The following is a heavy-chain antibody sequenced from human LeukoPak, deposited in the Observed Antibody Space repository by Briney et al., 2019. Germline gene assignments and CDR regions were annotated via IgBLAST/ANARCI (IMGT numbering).Heavy chain of an antibody. CDR3: ARAMVIAATNY. J-gene: IGHJ4*02. V-gene: IGHV3-48*03. D-gene: IGHD2-15*01. CDR2: ISSSGSSI. Sequence: PGGPLRLSCAASGFTFSSYEMNWVRQAQGKGLESVSYISSSGSSIYYADSVKGRFTILRVNAKNSLYLQMKSMRANEKAAYYCARAMVIAATNYCGQGALVTVAS. CDR1: GFTFSSYE.